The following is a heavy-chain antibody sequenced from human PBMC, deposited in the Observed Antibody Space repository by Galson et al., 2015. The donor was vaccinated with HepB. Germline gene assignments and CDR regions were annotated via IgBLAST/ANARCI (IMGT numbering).Heavy chain of an antibody. CDR3: AKSLFMLQGVIPPASFDY. Sequence: SLRLSCAASGFTFSSYGMHWVRQAPGKGLEWVAVISYDGRNKYYADSVKGRFTISRDNPKTTLYLQMNSLRPEDTAVYYCAKSLFMLQGVIPPASFDYWGQGTLVTVSS. V-gene: IGHV3-30*18. CDR1: GFTFSSYG. CDR2: ISYDGRNK. J-gene: IGHJ4*02. D-gene: IGHD3-10*01.